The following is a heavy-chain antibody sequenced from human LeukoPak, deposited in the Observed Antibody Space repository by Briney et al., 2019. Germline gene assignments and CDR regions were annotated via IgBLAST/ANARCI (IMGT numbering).Heavy chain of an antibody. CDR1: GFTFSSFD. J-gene: IGHJ6*03. V-gene: IGHV3-13*01. Sequence: GGSLRLSCAASGFTFSSFDMHWVRQPTGQGPEWVSTIGTASDTYYPGSVEGRFTLSRDNANNSLYLQMNSLTAGNTAVYYCARGPHRGKYYCMDVWGKGTTVTVSS. CDR2: IGTASDT. D-gene: IGHD1-1*01. CDR3: ARGPHRGKYYCMDV.